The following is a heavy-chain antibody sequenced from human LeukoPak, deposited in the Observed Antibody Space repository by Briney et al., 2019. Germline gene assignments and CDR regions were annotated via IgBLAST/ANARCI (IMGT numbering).Heavy chain of an antibody. CDR1: GGSISSYY. CDR2: IYSSGST. V-gene: IGHV4-4*07. Sequence: SETLSLTCTVSGGSISSYYWSWIRQPAGKGLEWIGRIYSSGSTNYNPSLKSRVTMSVDTSKNQFSLKLSSVTAADTAVYYCARGRDYHDSTGYYAWGQGTLVTVSS. CDR3: ARGRDYHDSTGYYA. D-gene: IGHD3-22*01. J-gene: IGHJ5*02.